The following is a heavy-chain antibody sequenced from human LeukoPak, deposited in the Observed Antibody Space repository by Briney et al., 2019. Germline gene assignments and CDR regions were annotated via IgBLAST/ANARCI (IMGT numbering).Heavy chain of an antibody. V-gene: IGHV6-1*01. CDR3: AREERDCSSTSCKGVRFLEWFDY. J-gene: IGHJ4*02. CDR1: GDSVSSNSAA. Sequence: SQTLSLTCAISGDSVSSNSAAWNWIRQSPSRGLEWLGRTYYRSKWYNDYAVSVKSRITINPDTSKNQFSLQLNSVTPEDTAVYYCAREERDCSSTSCKGVRFLEWFDYWGQGTLVTVSS. CDR2: TYYRSKWYN. D-gene: IGHD2-2*01.